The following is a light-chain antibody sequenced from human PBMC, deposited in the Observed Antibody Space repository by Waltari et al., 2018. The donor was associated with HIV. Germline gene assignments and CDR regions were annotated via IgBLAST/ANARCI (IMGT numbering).Light chain of an antibody. V-gene: IGLV2-14*03. CDR3: SSYTSSSPYA. J-gene: IGLJ1*01. CDR1: SSDVGGYNY. CDR2: DVS. Sequence: QSALTQPASVSGSPGQSITISCTGTSSDVGGYNYVSWYQQHPGKAPKLMIYDVSNRPSGVSNRFSGSKSGKTASLTISGLQAEDEADYYCSSYTSSSPYAFGTGTKVTVL.